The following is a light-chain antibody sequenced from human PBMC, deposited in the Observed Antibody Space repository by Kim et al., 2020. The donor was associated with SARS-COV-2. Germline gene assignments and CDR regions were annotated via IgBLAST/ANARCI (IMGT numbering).Light chain of an antibody. J-gene: IGLJ3*02. CDR3: QSYDDNSWV. CDR2: ENQ. CDR1: RGSVASGY. Sequence: VTISSARSRGSVASGYVQLYQQLPGSAPTTVIYENQERPSGVPNRISASINSSSKSTCLTISRLKTEDEADYYLQSYDDNSWVFGGGAQLTVL. V-gene: IGLV6-57*03.